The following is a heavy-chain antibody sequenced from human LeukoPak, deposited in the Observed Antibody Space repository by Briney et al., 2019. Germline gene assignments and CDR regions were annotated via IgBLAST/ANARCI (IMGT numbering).Heavy chain of an antibody. CDR1: GVSITNYY. D-gene: IGHD3-3*01. CDR3: ARDITGYFDY. J-gene: IGHJ4*02. Sequence: PSETLSLTCIVSGVSITNYYWTWIRQPPGEGLEWIGYVFYTGSTNYNPSLESRVTISVDTSKNQVSLKLTSMTAADTAVYYCARDITGYFDYWGQGTLVTVSS. CDR2: VFYTGST. V-gene: IGHV4-59*01.